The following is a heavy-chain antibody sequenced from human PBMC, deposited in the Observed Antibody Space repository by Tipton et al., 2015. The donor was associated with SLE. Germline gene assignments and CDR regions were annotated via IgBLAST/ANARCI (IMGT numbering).Heavy chain of an antibody. CDR2: IQGSGHT. J-gene: IGHJ4*02. CDR1: GASINAYY. V-gene: IGHV4-59*13. CDR3: ARAGFGELFLDY. Sequence: GLVKPSETLSLTCAVSGASINAYYWSWIRQPPGKGLEWIGYIQGSGHTDYNPSLKSRVTISADTSKNQFSLKLSSVTAAGTAVYYCARAGFGELFLDYWGQGTLVTVSS. D-gene: IGHD3-10*01.